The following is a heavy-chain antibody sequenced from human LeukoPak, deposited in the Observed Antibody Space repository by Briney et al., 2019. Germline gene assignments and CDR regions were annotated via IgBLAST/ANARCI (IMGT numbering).Heavy chain of an antibody. CDR3: ARGGGNSYAPVDY. J-gene: IGHJ4*02. D-gene: IGHD5-18*01. Sequence: QTGGSLRLSCAASGFTFSTYWMHWARHVPGKGLVWVSRINSNGNTTPYADSVKGRFTISRDNAKNTPFLQMNSLRAEDTAVYYCARGGGNSYAPVDYWGQGTLVTVSS. CDR1: GFTFSTYW. V-gene: IGHV3-74*01. CDR2: INSNGNTT.